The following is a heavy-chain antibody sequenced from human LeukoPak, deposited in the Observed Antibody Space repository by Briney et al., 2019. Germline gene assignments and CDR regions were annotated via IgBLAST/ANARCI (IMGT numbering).Heavy chain of an antibody. V-gene: IGHV1-69*01. Sequence: SVKVSCTASGGTFSSYAISWVRQAPGQGLEWMGGIIPIFGTANYAQKFQGRVTITADESTSTAYMELSSLRSEDTAVYYCARDKRGLSTTVTTFYYFDYWGQGTLVTVSS. CDR3: ARDKRGLSTTVTTFYYFDY. D-gene: IGHD4-17*01. J-gene: IGHJ4*02. CDR1: GGTFSSYA. CDR2: IIPIFGTA.